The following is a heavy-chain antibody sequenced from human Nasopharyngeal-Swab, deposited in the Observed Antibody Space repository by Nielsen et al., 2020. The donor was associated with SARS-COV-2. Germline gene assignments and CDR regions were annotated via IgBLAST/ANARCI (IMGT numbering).Heavy chain of an antibody. CDR3: VRGSYGHYDS. CDR1: GFTYSCYT. CDR2: ISPTSDYI. Sequence: ESPMIPRSASGFTYSCYTMNWVRPAPGKGLEWVSSISPTSDYIYYAESVKGRFTIPRDNAKNSLFLQMNSLRAEETAIYYCVRGSYGHYDSWGQGALVTVSS. V-gene: IGHV3-21*06. J-gene: IGHJ5*01. D-gene: IGHD4-17*01.